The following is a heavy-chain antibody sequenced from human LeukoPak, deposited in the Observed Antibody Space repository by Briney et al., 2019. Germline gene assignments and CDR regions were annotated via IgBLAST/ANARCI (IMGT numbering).Heavy chain of an antibody. CDR3: ARGDRPHYYMDV. CDR1: GGSISSYY. J-gene: IGHJ6*03. Sequence: SETPSLTCTVSGGSISSYYWSWIRQPPGKGLEWIGYIYYSGSTNYNPSLKSRVTISVDTSKNQFSLKLSSVTAADTAVYYCARGDRPHYYMDVWGKGTTVTVSS. V-gene: IGHV4-59*01. CDR2: IYYSGST. D-gene: IGHD1-14*01.